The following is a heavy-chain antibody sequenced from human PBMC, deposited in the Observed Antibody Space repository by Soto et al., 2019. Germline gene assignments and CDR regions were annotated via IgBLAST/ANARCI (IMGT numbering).Heavy chain of an antibody. D-gene: IGHD5-12*01. Sequence: QVQLVESGGGVVQPGRSLRLSCAASGFTFSSYGMHRVRQAPGKGLEWVAVISYDGSNKYYADSVKGRFTISRDNSKNTLYLQMNSLRAEDTAVYYCYTRRPVEMATIDGYYFDYWGQGTLVTVSS. CDR3: YTRRPVEMATIDGYYFDY. CDR1: GFTFSSYG. J-gene: IGHJ4*02. V-gene: IGHV3-30*03. CDR2: ISYDGSNK.